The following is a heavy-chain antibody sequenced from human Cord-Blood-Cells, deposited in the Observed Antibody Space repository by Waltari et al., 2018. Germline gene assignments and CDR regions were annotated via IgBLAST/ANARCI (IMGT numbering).Heavy chain of an antibody. Sequence: EVQLVESGGGLIQPGGSLSPSCAASGFPVSSTYMSWVRQAPGKGLEWVSVIYSGGSTYYADSVKGRFTISRDNSKNTLYLQMNSLRAEDTAVYYCARGIDDSSGYYDYWGQGTLVTVSS. D-gene: IGHD3-22*01. V-gene: IGHV3-53*01. CDR3: ARGIDDSSGYYDY. CDR1: GFPVSSTY. J-gene: IGHJ4*02. CDR2: IYSGGST.